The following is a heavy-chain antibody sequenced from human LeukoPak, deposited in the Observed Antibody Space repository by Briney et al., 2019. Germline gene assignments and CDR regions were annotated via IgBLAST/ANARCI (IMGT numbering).Heavy chain of an antibody. CDR2: IRDKGYGHAT. J-gene: IGHJ5*02. CDR3: TTPNEGNWFDP. CDR1: GVTFSDSA. V-gene: IGHV3-73*01. D-gene: IGHD2-8*01. Sequence: PGGSLRLSCAAPGVTFSDSAIHWGRQASGKGLEWVGRIRDKGYGHATAYAASVQGRFTLSRDDSKNTAYLQMNSLKTEDTALYYCTTPNEGNWFDPWGQGTLVTVSS.